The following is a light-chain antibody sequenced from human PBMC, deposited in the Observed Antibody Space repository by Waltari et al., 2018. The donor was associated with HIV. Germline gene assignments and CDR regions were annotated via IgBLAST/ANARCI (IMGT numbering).Light chain of an antibody. Sequence: QSVLTQPPSVSAAPGPKVTISCSGSSSNTGNNYVSWYQQIPGTAPRLVIYDTNDRPSGIPDRFSGSKSGTSATLGITGPQTGDEADYYCGTWDSSLSAVVFGGGTKLTVL. J-gene: IGLJ2*01. CDR3: GTWDSSLSAVV. V-gene: IGLV1-51*01. CDR1: SSNTGNNY. CDR2: DTN.